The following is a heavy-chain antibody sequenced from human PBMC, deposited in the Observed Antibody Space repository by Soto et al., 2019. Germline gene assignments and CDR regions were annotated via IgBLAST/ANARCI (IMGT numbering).Heavy chain of an antibody. Sequence: QVQLAQSGAEVKKPGSSVKVSCKASGGTFSSYAISWVRQAPGQGLEWMGGIISIFGTADYAQKFQGRVTITADESTSTAYMELSSLRSEDTAVYYCAAAREVRYYYYGMDVWGQGTTVTVSS. CDR3: AAAREVRYYYYGMDV. CDR2: IISIFGTA. CDR1: GGTFSSYA. D-gene: IGHD1-26*01. J-gene: IGHJ6*02. V-gene: IGHV1-69*12.